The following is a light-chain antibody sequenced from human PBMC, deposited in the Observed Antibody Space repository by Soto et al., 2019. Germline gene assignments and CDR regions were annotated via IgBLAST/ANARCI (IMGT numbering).Light chain of an antibody. CDR2: GAA. CDR1: QSISSMY. J-gene: IGKJ2*01. CDR3: QQFRSSPPAFT. Sequence: ESMLTQSPGTLSLSPGERATLSCRASQSISSMYLTWYQHKPGQAPRLLIYGAAIRATGIPDRFSGSGSGTDFTLTISILEPEDSAVYYCQQFRSSPPAFTFGQGTKVEI. V-gene: IGKV3-20*01.